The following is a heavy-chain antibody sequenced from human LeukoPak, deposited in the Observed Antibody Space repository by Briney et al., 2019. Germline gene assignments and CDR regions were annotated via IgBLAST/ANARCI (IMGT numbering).Heavy chain of an antibody. CDR3: ASCSSTSCPYANFDY. Sequence: PSETLSLTCTVSGDSVSSGSYYWSWIRQPPGKGLEWIGYISYSGSTNYNPSLKSRATISVDTSKNQFSLKLSSVTAADTAVYYCASCSSTSCPYANFDYWGQGTLVTVSS. V-gene: IGHV4-61*01. CDR1: GDSVSSGSYY. CDR2: ISYSGST. D-gene: IGHD2-2*01. J-gene: IGHJ4*02.